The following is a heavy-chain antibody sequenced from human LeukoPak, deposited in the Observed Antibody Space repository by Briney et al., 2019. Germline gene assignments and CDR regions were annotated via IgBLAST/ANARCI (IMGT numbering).Heavy chain of an antibody. CDR2: IYYSGST. Sequence: SETLSLTCTVSGGSFSSSSYYWVWIRQPPGLGLEWLVSIYYSGSTYYNPSLKSRVTISVDTSKNHFSLKLSSVTAADTAVYYCARAVDIVVVPAAMVFDYWGQGTLVTVSS. V-gene: IGHV4-39*02. CDR3: ARAVDIVVVPAAMVFDY. J-gene: IGHJ4*02. D-gene: IGHD2-2*01. CDR1: GGSFSSSSYY.